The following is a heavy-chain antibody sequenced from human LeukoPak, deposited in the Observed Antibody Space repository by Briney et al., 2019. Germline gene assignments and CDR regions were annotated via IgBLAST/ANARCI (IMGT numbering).Heavy chain of an antibody. CDR2: IYTSGST. Sequence: SETLSLTCTVSGGSVNSYYWSWIRQPAGKGLEWNGRIYTSGSTNYNPSLKSRVTMSVDTSKNQFSLKLSSVTAADTAVYYCASGYSSSWFRMDYWGQGTLVTVSS. J-gene: IGHJ4*02. CDR3: ASGYSSSWFRMDY. D-gene: IGHD6-13*01. CDR1: GGSVNSYY. V-gene: IGHV4-4*07.